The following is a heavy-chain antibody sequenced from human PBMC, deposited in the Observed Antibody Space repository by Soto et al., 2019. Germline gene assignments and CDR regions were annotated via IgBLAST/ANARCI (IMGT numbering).Heavy chain of an antibody. D-gene: IGHD3-3*01. CDR1: GFSLTTSGVG. Sequence: QITLNESGPTVVRPTETLTLTCRFSGFSLTTSGVGVGWIRQSPGKAPEWLAPLYWDDDKRYSASLKIRLTITKDTSKNQVVLTVSDLDPTDTATYYCAHRVLRTVFGLVTTTAIYFDFWGRGTPVAVSS. CDR2: LYWDDDK. V-gene: IGHV2-5*02. CDR3: AHRVLRTVFGLVTTTAIYFDF. J-gene: IGHJ4*02.